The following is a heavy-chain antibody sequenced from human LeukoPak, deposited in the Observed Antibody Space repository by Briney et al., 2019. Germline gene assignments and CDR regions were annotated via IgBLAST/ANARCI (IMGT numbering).Heavy chain of an antibody. D-gene: IGHD2-2*01. CDR2: MNPNSGNT. CDR1: GYTFTSYD. CDR3: ARDPGDIVVVPAVLGATFDY. V-gene: IGHV1-8*03. J-gene: IGHJ4*02. Sequence: ASVKVSCKASGYTFTSYDTNWVRQATGQGLEWMGWMNPNSGNTGYAQKFQGRVTITRNTCIRTAYMELRSLRSDDTSVYDCARDPGDIVVVPAVLGATFDYWGQGTLVTVFS.